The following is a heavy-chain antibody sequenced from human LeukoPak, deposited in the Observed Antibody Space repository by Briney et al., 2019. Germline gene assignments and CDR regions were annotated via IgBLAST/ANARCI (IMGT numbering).Heavy chain of an antibody. D-gene: IGHD2-21*02. Sequence: SETLSLTCAVSGGSFSGYYWSWIRQPPGKGLEWIGEINHSGSTNYNPSLKSRVTISVDTSKNQFSLKLSSVTAADTAVYYCARGRGVVTVYYFDYWGQGTLVTVSS. CDR2: INHSGST. J-gene: IGHJ4*02. V-gene: IGHV4-34*01. CDR1: GGSFSGYY. CDR3: ARGRGVVTVYYFDY.